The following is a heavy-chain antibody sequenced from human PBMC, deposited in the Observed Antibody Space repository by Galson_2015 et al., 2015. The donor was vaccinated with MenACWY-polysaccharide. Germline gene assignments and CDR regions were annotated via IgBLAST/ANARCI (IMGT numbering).Heavy chain of an antibody. CDR1: GFSLNTSGVG. D-gene: IGHD1-1*01. J-gene: IGHJ4*02. Sequence: PALVKPTQTLTLTCTFSGFSLNTSGVGVGWIRQPPGKALEWLALIYWDDDKRYSPSLKSRLTITKDTSKNQVVLTMTNMDPVDTATYYCATTHTAFDYWGQGTLVTVSS. CDR2: IYWDDDK. CDR3: ATTHTAFDY. V-gene: IGHV2-5*02.